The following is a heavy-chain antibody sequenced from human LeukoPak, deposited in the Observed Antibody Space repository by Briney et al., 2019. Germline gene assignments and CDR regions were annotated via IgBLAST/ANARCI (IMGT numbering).Heavy chain of an antibody. D-gene: IGHD2/OR15-2a*01. CDR2: MNPNSGNT. V-gene: IGHV1-8*01. CDR1: GYTFTSYD. J-gene: IGHJ4*02. Sequence: APVKVSCTASGYTFTSYDINWVRQATGQGLEWMGWMNPNSGNTGYAQKFQGRVTMTRNTSISTAYMELSSLRSEDTAVYYCARGPFKPVLAFYAYWGQGTLVTVSS. CDR3: ARGPFKPVLAFYAY.